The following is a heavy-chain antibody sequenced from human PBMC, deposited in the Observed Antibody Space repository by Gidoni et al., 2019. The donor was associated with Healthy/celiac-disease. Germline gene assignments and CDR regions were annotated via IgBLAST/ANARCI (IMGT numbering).Heavy chain of an antibody. J-gene: IGHJ6*02. CDR2: ISWDGGST. V-gene: IGHV3-43*01. CDR1: GFTFDDYT. Sequence: EVQLVESGGVVVQPGGSLRLSCAASGFTFDDYTMHWVRQAPGKGLEWVSLISWDGGSTYYADSVKGRFTISRDNSKNSLYLQMNSLRTEDTALYYCAKGGQWLVFYGMDVWGQGTTVTVSS. CDR3: AKGGQWLVFYGMDV. D-gene: IGHD6-19*01.